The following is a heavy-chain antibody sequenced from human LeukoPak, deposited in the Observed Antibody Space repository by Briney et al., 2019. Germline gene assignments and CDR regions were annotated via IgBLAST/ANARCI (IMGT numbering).Heavy chain of an antibody. CDR3: AKEVRTSGRAGIFGY. CDR1: GFTFSSYA. D-gene: IGHD2-2*01. V-gene: IGHV3-30*04. J-gene: IGHJ4*02. Sequence: GGSLRLSCAASGFTFSSYAMHWVRQAPGKGLEWVSGISIDGNGKYYADSVRGRITISRDNSKNTLYLEMNSLSAEDTAVYYCAKEVRTSGRAGIFGYWGQGTLVTVSS. CDR2: ISIDGNGK.